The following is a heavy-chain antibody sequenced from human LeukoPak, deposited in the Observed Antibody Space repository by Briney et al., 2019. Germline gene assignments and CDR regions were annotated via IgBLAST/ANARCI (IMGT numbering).Heavy chain of an antibody. Sequence: ASVKVSCKASGYTFTSYGVSWVRQAPGQGLEWMGWISAYNGNTNYTQKLQGRVTMTTDTSTSTAYMELRSLRSDDTAVYYCARGSGSGWYGEPDYWGQGTLVTVSS. J-gene: IGHJ4*02. V-gene: IGHV1-18*01. D-gene: IGHD6-19*01. CDR3: ARGSGSGWYGEPDY. CDR2: ISAYNGNT. CDR1: GYTFTSYG.